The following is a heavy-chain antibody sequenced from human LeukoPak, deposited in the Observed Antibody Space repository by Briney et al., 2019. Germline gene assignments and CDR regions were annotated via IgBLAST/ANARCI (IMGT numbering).Heavy chain of an antibody. Sequence: GGSLRLSCAASTFTFSSYEMNWARQAPGKGLEWISYISRSGSTIYYADSVKGRFTISRDNAKNSLYLQMNSLRAEDTAVYYCASGYDLPYWGQGTLVTVSS. J-gene: IGHJ4*02. D-gene: IGHD5-12*01. V-gene: IGHV3-48*03. CDR3: ASGYDLPY. CDR2: ISRSGSTI. CDR1: TFTFSSYE.